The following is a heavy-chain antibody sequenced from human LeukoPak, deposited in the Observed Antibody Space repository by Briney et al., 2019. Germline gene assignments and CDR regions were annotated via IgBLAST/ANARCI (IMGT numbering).Heavy chain of an antibody. V-gene: IGHV1-69*06. D-gene: IGHD6-19*01. CDR2: IIPIFGTA. CDR1: GGTFSSYA. CDR3: ASTSNGWTYNWFDP. J-gene: IGHJ5*02. Sequence: ASVKVSCKASGGTFSSYAISWVRQAPGQGLEWMGGIIPIFGTANYAQKFQGRVTITADKSTSTAYMELSSLRSEDTAVYYCASTSNGWTYNWFDPWGQGTMVTVSS.